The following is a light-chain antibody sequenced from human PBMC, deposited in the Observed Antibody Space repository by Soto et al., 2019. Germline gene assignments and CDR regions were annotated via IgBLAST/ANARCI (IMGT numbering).Light chain of an antibody. V-gene: IGKV1-12*01. CDR2: AAS. CDR1: QDISTW. J-gene: IGKJ2*01. CDR3: QQSYSMPYA. Sequence: DIQLTQSPSSVSASVREKVTITCRASQDISTWLAWYQLKPGKAPKLLIYAASTLQTGVPSRFTGSGSGTDFTLTIISLQPEDYATYFCQQSYSMPYAFGPGTKVDIK.